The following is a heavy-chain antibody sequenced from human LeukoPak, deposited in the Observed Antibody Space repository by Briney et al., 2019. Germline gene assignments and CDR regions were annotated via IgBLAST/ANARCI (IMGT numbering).Heavy chain of an antibody. CDR2: ISSSSSYI. D-gene: IGHD2-2*01. J-gene: IGHJ3*02. CDR1: GFTFSSYS. V-gene: IGHV3-21*01. Sequence: GGSLRLSCAASGFTFSSYSMNWVRRAPGKGLEWVSSISSSSSYIYYADSVKGRFTISRDNAKNSLYLQMNSLRAEDTAVYYCARDLSYCSSTSCPRAFDIWGQGTMVTVSS. CDR3: ARDLSYCSSTSCPRAFDI.